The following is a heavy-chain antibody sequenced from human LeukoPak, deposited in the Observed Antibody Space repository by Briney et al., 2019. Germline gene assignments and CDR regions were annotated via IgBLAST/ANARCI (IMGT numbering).Heavy chain of an antibody. CDR1: GFTFSSYA. D-gene: IGHD5-18*01. CDR2: ISSNGCST. V-gene: IGHV3-64*01. J-gene: IGHJ6*03. CDR3: ARDRVSDGYSYGYVYYHYMDV. Sequence: PGGSLRLSCAASGFTFSSYAMHWVRQAPGKGLEYVSAISSNGCSTYYANSVRGRFTISRDNSKNTLYLQMGSLRAEDMAVYYCARDRVSDGYSYGYVYYHYMDVWGKGTTVTVSS.